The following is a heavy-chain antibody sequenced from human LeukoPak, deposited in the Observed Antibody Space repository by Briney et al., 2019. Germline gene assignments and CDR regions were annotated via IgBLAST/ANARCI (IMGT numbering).Heavy chain of an antibody. CDR2: IYYSGST. V-gene: IGHV4-31*03. CDR1: GGSISSGGYY. CDR3: ARDMIYGDYYYYGMDV. Sequence: PSQTLSLTCTVSGGSISSGGYYWSWIRQQPGKGLEWIGYIYYSGSTYYNPSLKSRVTISVDTSKNQFSLKLSSVTAADTAVYYCARDMIYGDYYYYGMDVWGQGTTVTVSS. J-gene: IGHJ6*02. D-gene: IGHD4-17*01.